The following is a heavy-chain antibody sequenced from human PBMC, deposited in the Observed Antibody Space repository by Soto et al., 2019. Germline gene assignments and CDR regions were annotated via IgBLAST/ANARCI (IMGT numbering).Heavy chain of an antibody. CDR2: IYHSGST. D-gene: IGHD3-10*01. J-gene: IGHJ5*02. V-gene: IGHV4-30-2*01. CDR1: GGSISSGGYS. CDR3: ARAAVTTMVRGAGWFDP. Sequence: SETLSLTCAVSGGSISSGGYSWSWIRQPPGKGLEWIGYIYHSGSTYYNPSLKSRVTISVDRSKNQFSLKLSSVTAADTAVYYCARAAVTTMVRGAGWFDPWGQGTLVTVSS.